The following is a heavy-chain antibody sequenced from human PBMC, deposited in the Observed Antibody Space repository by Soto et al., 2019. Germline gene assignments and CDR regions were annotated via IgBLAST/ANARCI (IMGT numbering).Heavy chain of an antibody. Sequence: EVQLEESGGDLVQPGGSPRLSCAASGFSVNANSMTWVRQAPGKGLEWVSIIYNSGSTFYADSVKGRFTISRLTSKNTLFLQMNNLRPEDTAVYYCARGGYSSGWYHGAFDVWGQGTMVTVSS. J-gene: IGHJ3*01. CDR2: IYNSGST. CDR1: GFSVNANS. CDR3: ARGGYSSGWYHGAFDV. V-gene: IGHV3-53*04. D-gene: IGHD6-19*01.